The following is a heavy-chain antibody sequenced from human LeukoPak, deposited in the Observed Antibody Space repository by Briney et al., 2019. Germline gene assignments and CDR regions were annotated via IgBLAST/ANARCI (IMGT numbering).Heavy chain of an antibody. J-gene: IGHJ4*02. V-gene: IGHV3-23*01. CDR3: ARWLQRPIDC. CDR1: GFTFSTYA. D-gene: IGHD5-24*01. CDR2: ISGSGDNT. Sequence: GGSLRLSCAASGFTFSTYAMTWVRQAPGKGLEWVSAISGSGDNTYYLESVKGRFTISRDNSKDTLYLQMNNLRAEDTAIYYCARWLQRPIDCWGQGTLVTVSS.